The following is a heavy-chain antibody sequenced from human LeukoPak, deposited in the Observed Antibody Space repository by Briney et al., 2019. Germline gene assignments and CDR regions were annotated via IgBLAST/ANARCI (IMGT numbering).Heavy chain of an antibody. J-gene: IGHJ4*02. V-gene: IGHV4-59*08. CDR1: GGSISSYY. CDR3: ARRRAGRIDY. CDR2: FYDGGST. Sequence: SETLSLTCIVSGGSISSYYWSWIRQPPGKGLEWVGYFYDGGSTNYNPSLESRATISGDTSKNQFSLKLTSVTAADTAVYYCARRRAGRIDYWGQGTLVTVSS.